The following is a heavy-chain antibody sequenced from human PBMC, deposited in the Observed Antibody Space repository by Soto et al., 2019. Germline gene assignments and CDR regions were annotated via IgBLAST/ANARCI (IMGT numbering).Heavy chain of an antibody. CDR3: ARLVVPAAMTLHMDV. CDR2: MNPNSGNT. CDR1: GYTFTSYD. Sequence: ASVKVSCKASGYTFTSYDINWVRQATGQGLEWMGWMNPNSGNTGYAQKFQGRVTMTRNTSISTAYMELSSLRSEDTAVYYCARLVVPAAMTLHMDVWGKGTTVTVSS. J-gene: IGHJ6*03. D-gene: IGHD2-2*01. V-gene: IGHV1-8*01.